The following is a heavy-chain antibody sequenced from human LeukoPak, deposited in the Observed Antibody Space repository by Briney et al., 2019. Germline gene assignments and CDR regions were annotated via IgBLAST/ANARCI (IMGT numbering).Heavy chain of an antibody. V-gene: IGHV1-46*01. CDR2: INPSGGST. J-gene: IGHJ6*02. Sequence: GASVKVSCTASGYTFTSYYMHWVRKAPGQGLEWMGIINPSGGSTNSAQKSQGRVTMTRDTSTSTVYMELSSLRSEDTAVYCCARDQYNQYYYYSMDVWGQGTTVTVSS. D-gene: IGHD1-14*01. CDR1: GYTFTSYY. CDR3: ARDQYNQYYYYSMDV.